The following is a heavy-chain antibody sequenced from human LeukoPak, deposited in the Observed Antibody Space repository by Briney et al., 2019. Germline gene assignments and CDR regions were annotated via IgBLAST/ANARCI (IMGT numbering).Heavy chain of an antibody. D-gene: IGHD3-10*01. Sequence: PSETLSLTCAVSGGSGGSISSSNYWSWVRQPPGKGLEWFGEINHSGSSNYNPSLKSRVTISVDTSKNQFSLKLSSVTAADTAVYYCARVSKSTSVRGVIRFFDYWGQGTLVTVSS. CDR2: INHSGSS. J-gene: IGHJ4*02. CDR3: ARVSKSTSVRGVIRFFDY. V-gene: IGHV4-4*02. CDR1: GGSGGSISSSNY.